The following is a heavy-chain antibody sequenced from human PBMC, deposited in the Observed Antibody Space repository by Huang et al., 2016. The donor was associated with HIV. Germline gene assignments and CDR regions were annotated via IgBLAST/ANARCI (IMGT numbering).Heavy chain of an antibody. CDR2: MNPNTGNT. D-gene: IGHD4-17*01. CDR1: GYTFTNYD. V-gene: IGHV1-8*02. Sequence: QVHLVQSGAEVKQPGASVKVSCKASGYTFTNYDINWVRQAPGRGLEVKGGMNPNTGNTGCAQSFQGRVTMTRKTSITTAYMELTSLTSEDTAVYYCARSAYGDLDYWGLGTLVIVSS. J-gene: IGHJ4*02. CDR3: ARSAYGDLDY.